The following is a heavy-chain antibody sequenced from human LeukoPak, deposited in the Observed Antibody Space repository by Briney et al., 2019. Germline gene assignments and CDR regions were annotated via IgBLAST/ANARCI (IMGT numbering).Heavy chain of an antibody. CDR3: TKRGHSYGDFDY. D-gene: IGHD5-18*01. Sequence: AAVQVSCKASGYTFTSYDLNWVRQATGQGLEWMGWMNPNSDNTGYAQKFQGRVTMTRNTSISTAYMELSNLRSQDTAVYYCTKRGHSYGDFDYWGQGTLVSVSS. J-gene: IGHJ4*02. V-gene: IGHV1-8*01. CDR1: GYTFTSYD. CDR2: MNPNSDNT.